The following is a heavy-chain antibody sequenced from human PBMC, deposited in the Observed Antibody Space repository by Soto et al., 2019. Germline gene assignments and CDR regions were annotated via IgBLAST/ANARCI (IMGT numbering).Heavy chain of an antibody. Sequence: EVQLVESGGGLVQPGGSLTLSCAVSGLTFGAHYMEWVRQAPGKGLEWVARSRNKAKSYSTDFAASVKGRFTISRDESNNSLNLQMNSLMTEDTAVYYCSILEGAWGQGTLVTDSS. V-gene: IGHV3-72*01. J-gene: IGHJ5*02. D-gene: IGHD2-21*01. CDR3: SILEGA. CDR1: GLTFGAHY. CDR2: SRNKAKSYST.